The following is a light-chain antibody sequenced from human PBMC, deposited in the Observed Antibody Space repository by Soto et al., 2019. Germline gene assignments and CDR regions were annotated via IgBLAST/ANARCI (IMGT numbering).Light chain of an antibody. Sequence: QSVLTQPPSASGTPEQRVTISCSGSSSNIGSNTVNWYQQLPGTAPKVLIYTNNQRPSGVPDRFSGSKSGTSASLAISGLQSEDEADYYCTAWDDSLNGYVVGSGTKV. CDR2: TNN. J-gene: IGLJ1*01. CDR3: TAWDDSLNGYV. CDR1: SSNIGSNT. V-gene: IGLV1-44*01.